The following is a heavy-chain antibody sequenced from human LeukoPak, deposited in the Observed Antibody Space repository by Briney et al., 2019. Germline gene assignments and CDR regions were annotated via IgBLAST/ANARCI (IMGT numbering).Heavy chain of an antibody. CDR2: ISSSSSYI. J-gene: IGHJ4*02. V-gene: IGHV3-21*04. CDR1: GFTFSTYS. Sequence: GGSLRLSCAASGFTFSTYSMNWVRQAPGKGLEWVSSISSSSSYIYYADSVKGRFTVSRDNSKNTLYLQMNSPRAEDTAVYYCAKTDTNQPRPDFDWFSFFDYWGQGTLVTVSS. D-gene: IGHD3-9*01. CDR3: AKTDTNQPRPDFDWFSFFDY.